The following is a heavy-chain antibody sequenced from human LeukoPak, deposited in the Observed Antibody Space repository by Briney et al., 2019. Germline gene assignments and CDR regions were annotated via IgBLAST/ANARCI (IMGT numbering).Heavy chain of an antibody. CDR3: ARDNNWNYPDY. V-gene: IGHV3-74*01. D-gene: IGHD1-7*01. J-gene: IGHJ4*02. CDR1: GFTFSSYW. CDR2: ISSDGSST. Sequence: GGSLRLSCAASGFTFSSYWMHWVRQAPGKGLVWVPRISSDGSSTRYADSVKGRFTISRDNARNTLFLQMNSLRAEDTAVYYCARDNNWNYPDYWGQGTLVTVSS.